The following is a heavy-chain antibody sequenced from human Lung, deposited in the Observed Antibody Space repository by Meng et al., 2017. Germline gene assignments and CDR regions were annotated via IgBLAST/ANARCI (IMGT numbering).Heavy chain of an antibody. CDR2: INHSGST. V-gene: IGHV4-34*01. Sequence: QVQLQQGGAGLLKPSETLSLTGVVSGGSFVDYYWSWIRQPPGKGLEWIGEINHSGSTNYNPSLESRATISVDTSQNNLSLKLSSVTAADSAVYYCARGPTTMAHDFDYWGQGTLVTVSS. D-gene: IGHD4-11*01. CDR1: GGSFVDYY. J-gene: IGHJ4*02. CDR3: ARGPTTMAHDFDY.